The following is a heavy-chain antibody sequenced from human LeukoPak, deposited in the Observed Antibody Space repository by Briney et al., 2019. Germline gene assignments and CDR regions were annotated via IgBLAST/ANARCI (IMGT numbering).Heavy chain of an antibody. CDR2: IRYDGSNK. V-gene: IGHV3-30*02. D-gene: IGHD6-13*01. J-gene: IGHJ6*03. CDR3: ANTAAGNYYYYYYMDV. Sequence: GGSLRLSCAASGFTFSSYGMHWVRQAPGKGLEWVAFIRYDGSNKYYADSVKGRFTISRDNSKNTLYLQMNSLRAEDTAVYYCANTAAGNYYYYYYMDVWGKGTTVTISS. CDR1: GFTFSSYG.